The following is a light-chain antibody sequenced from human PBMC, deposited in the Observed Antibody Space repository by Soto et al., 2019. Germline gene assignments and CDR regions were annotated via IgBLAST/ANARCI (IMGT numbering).Light chain of an antibody. CDR3: QQYGSSPPSYT. CDR2: GAA. Sequence: EIVLTQSPGTLSLSPGERATLSCRASQSVSRNYVAWYQQKPGQAPRLLIYGAASRATDIPDKFSGSGSGTDFTLTISRLEPEDFAVYYCQQYGSSPPSYTFGQGTKLEIK. J-gene: IGKJ2*01. CDR1: QSVSRNY. V-gene: IGKV3-20*01.